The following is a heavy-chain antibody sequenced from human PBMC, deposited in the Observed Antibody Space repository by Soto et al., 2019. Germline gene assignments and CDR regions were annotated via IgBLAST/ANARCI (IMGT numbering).Heavy chain of an antibody. D-gene: IGHD1-26*01. CDR2: IYSGGST. Sequence: EVQLVESGGGLIQPGGSLRLSCAASGFTVSSNYMSWVRQAPGKGLEWVSVIYSGGSTYYADSVKGRFTISRDNSKNTLYLQLNSLRADDTAVYYCARSDDPDYSGSYSLDYWGQGRLVTVSS. J-gene: IGHJ4*02. CDR3: ARSDDPDYSGSYSLDY. V-gene: IGHV3-53*01. CDR1: GFTVSSNY.